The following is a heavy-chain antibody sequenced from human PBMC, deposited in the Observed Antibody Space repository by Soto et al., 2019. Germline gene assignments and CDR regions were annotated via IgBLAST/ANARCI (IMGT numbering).Heavy chain of an antibody. CDR1: GFTFSSYW. D-gene: IGHD5-18*01. Sequence: GGSLRLSCAASGFTFSSYWMSWVRQAPGKGLEWVANIKQDGSEKYYVDSVKGRFTISRDNAKNSLYLQMNSLRAEDTAVYYCARDLGGGYSYGSDAFDIWGQGTMVTVSS. CDR3: ARDLGGGYSYGSDAFDI. V-gene: IGHV3-7*03. CDR2: IKQDGSEK. J-gene: IGHJ3*02.